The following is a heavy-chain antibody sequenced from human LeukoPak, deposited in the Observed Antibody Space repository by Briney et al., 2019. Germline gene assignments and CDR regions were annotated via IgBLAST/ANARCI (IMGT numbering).Heavy chain of an antibody. CDR3: AKSFGYSRSWFDY. CDR1: GIXFSSYA. V-gene: IGHV3-23*01. Sequence: GGSLRLSCAASGIXFSSYAISWVRQAPGKGLEWVSGISGNGGGTYYADSVKGRFTISRDNSKNTLYLQMNSLRAEDTAVYYCAKSFGYSRSWFDYWGQGTLVTVSS. J-gene: IGHJ4*02. CDR2: ISGNGGGT. D-gene: IGHD6-13*01.